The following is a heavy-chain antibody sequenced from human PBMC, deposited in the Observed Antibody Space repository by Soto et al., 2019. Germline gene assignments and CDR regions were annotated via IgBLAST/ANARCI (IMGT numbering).Heavy chain of an antibody. D-gene: IGHD3-22*01. CDR2: ISSSSSYI. CDR3: AKDRDYYDSSGQNDY. V-gene: IGHV3-21*04. J-gene: IGHJ4*02. CDR1: GFTFSSYS. Sequence: PGGSLRLSCAASGFTFSSYSMNWVRQAPGKGLEWVSSISSSSSYIYYADSVKGRFTISRDNAKNSLYLQMNSLRAEDTAVYYCAKDRDYYDSSGQNDYWGQGTLVTVSS.